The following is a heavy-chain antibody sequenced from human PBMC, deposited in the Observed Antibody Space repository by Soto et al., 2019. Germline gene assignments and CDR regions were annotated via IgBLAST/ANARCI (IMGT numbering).Heavy chain of an antibody. J-gene: IGHJ4*02. CDR2: INHSGST. Sequence: SETLSLTCAVYGGSFSGYYWSWIRQPPGKGLEWIGEINHSGSTNYNPSLKSRVTISVDTSKNQFPLKLSSVTAADTAVYYCARYGSGSYYLTRRFDYWGQGTLVTVSS. CDR1: GGSFSGYY. V-gene: IGHV4-34*01. D-gene: IGHD3-10*01. CDR3: ARYGSGSYYLTRRFDY.